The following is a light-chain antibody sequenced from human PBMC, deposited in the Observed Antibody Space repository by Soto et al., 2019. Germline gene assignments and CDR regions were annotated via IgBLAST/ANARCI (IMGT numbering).Light chain of an antibody. CDR2: DVS. Sequence: QSALTQPASVSGSPGQSITISCTGTSSDVGAYNYVSWYQQHPGKAPKLMIFDVSNQPSGVSNRFSGSKSGNTASLTISGLQAEDEADYYCSSYTSSSIVVFGGGTKLTVL. J-gene: IGLJ2*01. V-gene: IGLV2-14*03. CDR3: SSYTSSSIVV. CDR1: SSDVGAYNY.